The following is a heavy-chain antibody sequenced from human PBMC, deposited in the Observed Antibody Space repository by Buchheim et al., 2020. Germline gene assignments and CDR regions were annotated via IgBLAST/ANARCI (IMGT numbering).Heavy chain of an antibody. CDR3: ARGASTITRHFDN. CDR1: GFVFSTYS. V-gene: IGHV3-23*01. D-gene: IGHD3-3*01. Sequence: EVQLLESGGGLVQAGGSLRLSCAASGFVFSTYSMNWVRQAPGKGPEWVSILSANGGEAHYADSVKGRVTISRDNSKNNLYLQLNSLRADDTAVYYCARGASTITRHFDNWGQGTL. CDR2: LSANGGEA. J-gene: IGHJ4*01.